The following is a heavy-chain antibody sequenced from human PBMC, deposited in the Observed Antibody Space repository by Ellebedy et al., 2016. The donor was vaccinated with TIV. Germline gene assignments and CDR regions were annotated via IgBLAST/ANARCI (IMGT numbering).Heavy chain of an antibody. D-gene: IGHD2-2*01. J-gene: IGHJ4*02. V-gene: IGHV1-18*04. CDR1: GYTFTSYG. CDR3: ARKGTSLPLDY. CDR2: ISAYNGNT. Sequence: AASVKVSCKASGYTFTSYGISWVRQAPGQGLEWMGWISAYNGNTNYAQKLQGRVTMTTDTSTSTAYMELRSLSSDDTAGYYCARKGTSLPLDYWGQGTLVTVSS.